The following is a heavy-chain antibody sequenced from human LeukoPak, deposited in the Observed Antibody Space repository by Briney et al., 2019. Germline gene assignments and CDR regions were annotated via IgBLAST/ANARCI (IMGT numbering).Heavy chain of an antibody. J-gene: IGHJ3*02. CDR3: ASPGPTPKGPTTSAFDI. CDR2: INPSGGST. CDR1: GYTFTVYY. D-gene: IGHD1-1*01. V-gene: IGHV1-46*01. Sequence: ASVKVSCKASGYTFTVYYMHWVRQAPGQGLEWMGIINPSGGSTSYAQKFQGRVTMTRDMSTSTVYMELSSLRSEDTAVYYCASPGPTPKGPTTSAFDIWGQGTMVTVSS.